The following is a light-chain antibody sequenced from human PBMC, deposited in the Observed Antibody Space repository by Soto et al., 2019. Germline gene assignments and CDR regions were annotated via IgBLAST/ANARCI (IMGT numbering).Light chain of an antibody. Sequence: DIQMTQSPSSLSASEGDRVTITCRASQRISSYLNWYQQKPGKAPNLLIYAASSLQSGVPARFSGSGSGTDFTLTISSLQPEDFATYYCQQSYSIPYTVGQGTKLEIK. J-gene: IGKJ2*01. CDR3: QQSYSIPYT. CDR1: QRISSY. CDR2: AAS. V-gene: IGKV1-39*01.